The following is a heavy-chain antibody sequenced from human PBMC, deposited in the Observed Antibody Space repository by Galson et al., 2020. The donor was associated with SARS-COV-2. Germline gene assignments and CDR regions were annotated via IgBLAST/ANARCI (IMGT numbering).Heavy chain of an antibody. CDR3: ARERQYSSGWLDY. Sequence: KIGESLKISCAASGFIFSDYYMSWIRQAPGKGLEWVSYISSSGSTIYYADSVKGRFTISRDNAKNSLYLQMNSLRAEDTAVYYCARERQYSSGWLDYWGQGTLVTVSS. J-gene: IGHJ4*02. CDR1: GFIFSDYY. CDR2: ISSSGSTI. D-gene: IGHD6-19*01. V-gene: IGHV3-11*01.